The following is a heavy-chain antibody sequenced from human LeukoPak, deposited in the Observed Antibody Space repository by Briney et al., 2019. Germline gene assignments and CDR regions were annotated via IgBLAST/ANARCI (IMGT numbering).Heavy chain of an antibody. Sequence: PGGSLRLSCAASGFTFSSYAMHWVRQAPGKGLEYVSAISSNGGSTYYANSVKGRFTISRDNSKNTLYLQMGSLRAEDMAVYYCARGVVMSYDIVVVPAAHGGFVYWGQGTLVTVSS. CDR1: GFTFSSYA. CDR3: ARGVVMSYDIVVVPAAHGGFVY. D-gene: IGHD2-2*01. J-gene: IGHJ4*02. V-gene: IGHV3-64*01. CDR2: ISSNGGST.